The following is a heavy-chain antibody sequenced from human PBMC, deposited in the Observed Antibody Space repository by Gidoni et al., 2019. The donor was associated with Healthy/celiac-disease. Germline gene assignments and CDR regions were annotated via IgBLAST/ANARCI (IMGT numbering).Heavy chain of an antibody. CDR3: ARDRGVVVAATYYYYGMDV. V-gene: IGHV3-66*01. J-gene: IGHJ6*02. CDR2: IYSGGST. Sequence: EVQLVESGGGLVQPGGSLRLSCAASGFTVSSNYMRWVRQAPGKGLEWGSVIYSGGSTYYAESVKGRFTISRDNSKNTLYLQMNSLRAEDTAVYYCARDRGVVVAATYYYYGMDVWGQGTTVTVSS. CDR1: GFTVSSNY. D-gene: IGHD2-15*01.